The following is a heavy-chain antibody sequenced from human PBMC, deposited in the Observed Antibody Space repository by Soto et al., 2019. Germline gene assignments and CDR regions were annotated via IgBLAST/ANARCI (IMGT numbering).Heavy chain of an antibody. CDR2: ISASSSTI. J-gene: IGHJ6*02. D-gene: IGHD1-26*01. Sequence: EVQLVESGGGLVQPGGSLRLSCAASGFMFSSYWMSWVRQVPGKGLEWVAYISASSSTIFYGDSVKGRFTISRDNAKNSLSLQMDSLRAEDTGVYYCARRGGSSSHYFFYAMDVWGQGTTVTVS. CDR3: ARRGGSSSHYFFYAMDV. V-gene: IGHV3-48*04. CDR1: GFMFSSYW.